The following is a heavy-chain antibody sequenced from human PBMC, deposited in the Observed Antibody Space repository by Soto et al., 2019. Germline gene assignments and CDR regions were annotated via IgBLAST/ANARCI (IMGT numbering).Heavy chain of an antibody. CDR1: GYTFTSYG. J-gene: IGHJ6*02. CDR2: ISAYNGNT. V-gene: IGHV1-18*01. D-gene: IGHD6-13*01. CDR3: ARGGPTGYSSSWYSYYGMDV. Sequence: AASVKVSCKASGYTFTSYGISWVRQAPGQGLEWMGWISAYNGNTNYAQKLQGRVTMTTDTSTSTAYMELRSLRSDDTAVYYCARGGPTGYSSSWYSYYGMDVWGQGTTVTVSS.